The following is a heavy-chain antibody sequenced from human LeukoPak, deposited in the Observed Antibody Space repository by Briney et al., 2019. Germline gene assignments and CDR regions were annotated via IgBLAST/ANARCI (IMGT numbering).Heavy chain of an antibody. CDR3: AREMFYYDSRGYSNNAFDI. D-gene: IGHD3-22*01. CDR2: IYYSGST. CDR1: GGSISSYY. V-gene: IGHV4-59*01. J-gene: IGHJ3*02. Sequence: SETLSLTCTVSGGSISSYYWSWIRQPPGKGLEWIGYIYYSGSTNYNPSLKSRVTISVDTSQNQFSLKLNSVTAADTAVYYCAREMFYYDSRGYSNNAFDIWGQGTMVTVSS.